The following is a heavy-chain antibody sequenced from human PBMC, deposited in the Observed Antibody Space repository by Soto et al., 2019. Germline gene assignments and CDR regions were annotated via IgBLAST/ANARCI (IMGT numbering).Heavy chain of an antibody. CDR3: ARVHLVAGSAFYCAMDV. V-gene: IGHV3-21*01. CDR2: ISGSGKDT. CDR1: GFDLTSSR. D-gene: IGHD6-6*01. Sequence: RGSLRLSCGAPGFDLTSSRKNWVRQAPGKGLEWVASISGSGKDTFYRHSVKGRFAISRDSAGTSLFLRMDRVKVEDTAVYHCARVHLVAGSAFYCAMDVWGPGTAVTVSS. J-gene: IGHJ6*02.